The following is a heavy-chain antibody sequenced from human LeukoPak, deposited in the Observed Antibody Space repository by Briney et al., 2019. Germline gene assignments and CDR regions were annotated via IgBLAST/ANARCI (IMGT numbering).Heavy chain of an antibody. CDR3: ARAPYNSSWYVPAAADY. CDR1: GYTFTGYY. D-gene: IGHD6-13*01. Sequence: ASVKVSCRASGYTFTGYYMHWVRQAPGQGLEWMGWINPNSGGTNYAQKFQGRVTMTRDTSISTAYMELSRLRSDDTAVYYCARAPYNSSWYVPAAADYWGQGTLVTVSS. CDR2: INPNSGGT. V-gene: IGHV1-2*02. J-gene: IGHJ4*02.